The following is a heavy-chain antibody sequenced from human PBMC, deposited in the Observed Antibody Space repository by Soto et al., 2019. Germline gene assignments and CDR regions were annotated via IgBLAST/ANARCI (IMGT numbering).Heavy chain of an antibody. CDR2: INAGNGNT. J-gene: IGHJ3*02. CDR1: GYTFTSYA. CDR3: ARAKGVMAPRDAFDI. Sequence: ASVNVSCKASGYTFTSYAMHWVRQAPGQRLEWMGWINAGNGNTKYSQKFQGRVTITRDTSASTAYMELSSLRSEDTAVYYCARAKGVMAPRDAFDIWGQGTMVTVSS. D-gene: IGHD2-8*01. V-gene: IGHV1-3*01.